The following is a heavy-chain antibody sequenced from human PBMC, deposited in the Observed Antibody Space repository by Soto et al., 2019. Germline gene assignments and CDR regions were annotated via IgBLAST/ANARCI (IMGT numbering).Heavy chain of an antibody. CDR3: ASLIRDCSSTSCYYYYGMDV. V-gene: IGHV1-69*01. CDR1: EGPLSSYA. CDR2: IIPIFGTA. D-gene: IGHD2-2*01. Sequence: QVKLVQSGAEVKKPGSSVKVSCKASEGPLSSYAISWVRQAPGQGLEWMGGIIPIFGTANYAQKFQGRVTITADESTSTAYMELSSLRSEDTAVYYCASLIRDCSSTSCYYYYGMDVWGQGTTVTVSS. J-gene: IGHJ6*02.